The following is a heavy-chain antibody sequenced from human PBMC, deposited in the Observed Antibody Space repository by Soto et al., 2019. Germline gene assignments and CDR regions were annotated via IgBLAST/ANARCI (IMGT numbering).Heavy chain of an antibody. CDR1: GYTFIGYY. CDR3: AKTYDGSGQPSHWFAP. D-gene: IGHD3-22*01. CDR2: INPKTGAT. V-gene: IGHV1-2*02. J-gene: IGHJ5*02. Sequence: GASVKVSCKASGYTFIGYYINWVRQAPGQGLEWVGWINPKTGATNYAQRFQGRVTLTRDTSITTAYMDLSSLRSDDTATYYCAKTYDGSGQPSHWFAPWGQGTPVTVPQ.